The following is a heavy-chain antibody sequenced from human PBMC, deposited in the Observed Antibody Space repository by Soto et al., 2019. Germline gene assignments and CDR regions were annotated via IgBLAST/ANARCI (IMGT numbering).Heavy chain of an antibody. D-gene: IGHD3-3*01. V-gene: IGHV3-23*01. CDR3: AKARAQYYDFWSGYPVDY. CDR2: ISGSGGST. Sequence: PGGSLRVSCAASGFTFSSYAMSWVRQAPGKGLEWVSAISGSGGSTYYADSVKGRFTISRDNSKNTLYLQMNSLRAEDTAVYYCAKARAQYYDFWSGYPVDYWGQGTLVTVSS. CDR1: GFTFSSYA. J-gene: IGHJ4*02.